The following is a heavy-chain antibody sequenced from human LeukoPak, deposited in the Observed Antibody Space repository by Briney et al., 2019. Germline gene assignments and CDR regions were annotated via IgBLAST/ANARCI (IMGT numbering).Heavy chain of an antibody. CDR3: ARVGAGPYGSGSYRDY. D-gene: IGHD3-10*01. J-gene: IGHJ4*02. CDR2: INHSGST. V-gene: IGHV4-34*01. Sequence: PSETLSLTCAVYGGSFSGYYWSWIRQPPGKRLEWVGEINHSGSTNYNPSLQSRVTISVDTSKNQFSLKLSSVTAADTAVYYCARVGAGPYGSGSYRDYWGQGTLVTVSS. CDR1: GGSFSGYY.